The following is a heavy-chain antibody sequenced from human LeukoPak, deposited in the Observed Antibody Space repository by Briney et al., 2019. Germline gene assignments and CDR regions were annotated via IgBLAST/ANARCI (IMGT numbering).Heavy chain of an antibody. Sequence: PSETLSLTCTVSGGSISSSSYYWGWIRQPPGKGLEWIGSIYYSGSTYYNPSLKSRVTISVDTSKNQFSLKLSSVTAADTAVYYCARGYGLRFRNWSDPWGQGTLVTVSS. V-gene: IGHV4-39*01. J-gene: IGHJ5*02. D-gene: IGHD5-12*01. CDR2: IYYSGST. CDR3: ARGYGLRFRNWSDP. CDR1: GGSISSSSYY.